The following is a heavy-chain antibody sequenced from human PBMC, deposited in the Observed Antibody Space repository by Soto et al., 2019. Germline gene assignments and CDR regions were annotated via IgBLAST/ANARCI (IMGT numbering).Heavy chain of an antibody. CDR2: ISSSGSYI. V-gene: IGHV3-21*01. CDR1: GFTFSSYS. Sequence: PGGSLRLSCAASGFTFSSYSMNWVRQAPGKGLEWVSSISSSGSYIYYADSVKGRFTISRDNAKNSLYLQMNSLRAEDTAVYYCAREGVIAAAGPWFDPWGQGTLVTVSS. J-gene: IGHJ5*02. CDR3: AREGVIAAAGPWFDP. D-gene: IGHD6-13*01.